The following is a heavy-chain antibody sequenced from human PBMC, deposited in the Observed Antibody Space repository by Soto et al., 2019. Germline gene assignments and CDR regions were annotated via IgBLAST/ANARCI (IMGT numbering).Heavy chain of an antibody. D-gene: IGHD3-22*01. CDR3: ARADYYDSSIDY. J-gene: IGHJ4*02. CDR1: GYTFTSYD. Sequence: QVQLVQSGAEVKKPGASVKVSCKASGYTFTSYDINWVRQATGQGLEWMGWMNPNSGNPGYAQKFQGRVTMTRNTSKSMAYMELSSLRSEDTAVYYCARADYYDSSIDYWGQGTLVTVSS. V-gene: IGHV1-8*01. CDR2: MNPNSGNP.